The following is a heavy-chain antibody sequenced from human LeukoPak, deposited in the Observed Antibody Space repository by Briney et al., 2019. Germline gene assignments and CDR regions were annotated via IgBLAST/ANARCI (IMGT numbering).Heavy chain of an antibody. CDR2: MNPISGDT. J-gene: IGHJ4*02. Sequence: GASVTVSCTASGYIFTNYEINWVRQSPGQELEWMGWMNPISGDTDYAQRFQDRVTLTRDISASTAYLELSSLASKDTAVYYCARGLPLNSWGQGTLVTVSS. CDR3: ARGLPLNS. CDR1: GYIFTNYE. V-gene: IGHV1-8*01.